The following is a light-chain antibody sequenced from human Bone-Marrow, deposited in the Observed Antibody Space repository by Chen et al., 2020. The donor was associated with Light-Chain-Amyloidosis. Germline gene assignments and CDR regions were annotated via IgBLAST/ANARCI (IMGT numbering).Light chain of an antibody. CDR3: SSYTSSSTLE. CDR2: DFS. Sequence: QSALTQPASVSGSPGQSITISCTGTSSDVGGYNFVSWYQQPPGKAPQLMIYDFSNRPSGVSNPFSGSKSGNTGSLAIPGPQAEEQADYYCSSYTSSSTLEFGGGTQLTVL. V-gene: IGLV2-14*01. J-gene: IGLJ3*02. CDR1: SSDVGGYNF.